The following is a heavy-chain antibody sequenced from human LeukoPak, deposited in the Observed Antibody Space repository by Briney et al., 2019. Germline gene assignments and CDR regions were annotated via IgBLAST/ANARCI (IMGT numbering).Heavy chain of an antibody. D-gene: IGHD3-22*01. V-gene: IGHV3-11*04. CDR1: GFTFSSYW. CDR3: AKDPRGYYYDSGGYS. J-gene: IGHJ4*02. Sequence: GGSLRLSCAASGFTFSSYWMHWIRQAPGKGLEWVSYISSSGSTIYYADSVKGRFTISRDNAKNSLYLQMNSLRAEDTAVYYCAKDPRGYYYDSGGYSWGQGTLVTVSS. CDR2: ISSSGSTI.